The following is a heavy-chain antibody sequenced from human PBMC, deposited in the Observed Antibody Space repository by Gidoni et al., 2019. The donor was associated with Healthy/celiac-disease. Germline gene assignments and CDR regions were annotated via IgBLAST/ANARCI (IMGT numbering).Heavy chain of an antibody. Sequence: EVQLVQSGAEVKKPGESLKISCKGSGYSFTSYWIGWVRPMPGNGLEWMGIIYPGDSDTRSIPSFQGQVTISADKSISTAYLQWSSLKASDTAMYYCARYSYGKYYYYYYMDVWGKGTTVTVSS. CDR3: ARYSYGKYYYYYYMDV. CDR2: IYPGDSDT. CDR1: GYSFTSYW. D-gene: IGHD5-18*01. J-gene: IGHJ6*03. V-gene: IGHV5-51*01.